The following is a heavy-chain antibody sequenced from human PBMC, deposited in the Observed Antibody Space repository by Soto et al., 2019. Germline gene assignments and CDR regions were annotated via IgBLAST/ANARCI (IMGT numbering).Heavy chain of an antibody. CDR3: ARDREEYSSSPTHYYYYGMDV. Sequence: AGGSLRLSCGASGFTVSSNYMSWVRQAPGKGLEGVSVIYSGGSTYYADSVKGRFTISRDNSKNTLYLQMNSLRAEDTAVYYCARDREEYSSSPTHYYYYGMDVWGQGTTVPVSS. CDR1: GFTVSSNY. J-gene: IGHJ6*02. CDR2: IYSGGST. V-gene: IGHV3-53*01. D-gene: IGHD6-6*01.